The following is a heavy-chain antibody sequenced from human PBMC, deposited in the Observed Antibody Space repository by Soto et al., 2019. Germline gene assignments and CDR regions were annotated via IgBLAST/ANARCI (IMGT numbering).Heavy chain of an antibody. D-gene: IGHD3-10*01. Sequence: PSETLSLTCAVSGGSISGGGFSWSWIRQPPGKGLEWIGYILHTGGTQYNPSLKSRVSMSVDKSKNQFSLHLTSVTAADTAVYYCARLQFGEGFDYWGQGALVPSPQ. J-gene: IGHJ4*02. CDR2: ILHTGGT. CDR3: ARLQFGEGFDY. CDR1: GGSISGGGFS. V-gene: IGHV4-30-2*01.